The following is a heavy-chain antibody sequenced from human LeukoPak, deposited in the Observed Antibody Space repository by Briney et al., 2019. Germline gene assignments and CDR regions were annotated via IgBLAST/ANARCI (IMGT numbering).Heavy chain of an antibody. J-gene: IGHJ4*02. CDR2: IGSSSTI. D-gene: IGHD3-10*01. Sequence: GGSLRLSCAVSGFTFSNYSMNWVRQAPGKGLEWVSYIGSSSTIYYADSVKGRFTISRDNAKNSLYLQMNSLRDEDTAVYYCARGGVLLWFGELSDGYYFDYWGQGTLVTVSS. CDR3: ARGGVLLWFGELSDGYYFDY. CDR1: GFTFSNYS. V-gene: IGHV3-48*02.